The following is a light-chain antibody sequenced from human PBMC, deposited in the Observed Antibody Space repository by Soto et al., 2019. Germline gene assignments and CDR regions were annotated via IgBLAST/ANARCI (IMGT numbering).Light chain of an antibody. CDR1: ESVSSK. J-gene: IGKJ5*01. Sequence: EIVMTQSPATLSVGPGEGATLSCMASESVSSKLVWYQKKPGHAPSLLIHDASTRATGIPARFSGSGSRTEFILTLSSVESEDFAIYYCQQHNDWPTLGQGTRLETK. CDR2: DAS. CDR3: QQHNDWPT. V-gene: IGKV3-15*01.